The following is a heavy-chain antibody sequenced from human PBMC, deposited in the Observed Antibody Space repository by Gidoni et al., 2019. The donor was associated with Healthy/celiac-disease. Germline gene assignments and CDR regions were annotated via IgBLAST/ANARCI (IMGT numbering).Heavy chain of an antibody. D-gene: IGHD3-10*01. J-gene: IGHJ4*02. CDR3: AHRDGSGSKPFDY. CDR2: IYWDDDK. Sequence: QITLKESGPTLVIPTQTRPLPCPFPGFSLSTSGVGVGWLRQPPGKALEWLAHIYWDDDKRYTPSLKIRLTITKDTSKNQVVLKRTNMDPVDTATYYCAHRDGSGSKPFDYWGQGTLVTVSS. CDR1: GFSLSTSGVG. V-gene: IGHV2-5*02.